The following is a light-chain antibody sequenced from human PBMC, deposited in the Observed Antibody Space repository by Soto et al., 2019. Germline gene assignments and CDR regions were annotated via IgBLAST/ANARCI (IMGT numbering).Light chain of an antibody. CDR1: SSNIGAGYD. Sequence: QSVLTQPPSVSGAPGQRVTISCTGSSSNIGAGYDVHWYQQFPGTAPKLLIYSNNQRPSGVPDRVSGSKSGTSASLAISGLQSEDEADYYCAAWDDSLNGVVFGGGTKVTVL. V-gene: IGLV1-40*01. CDR3: AAWDDSLNGVV. J-gene: IGLJ2*01. CDR2: SNN.